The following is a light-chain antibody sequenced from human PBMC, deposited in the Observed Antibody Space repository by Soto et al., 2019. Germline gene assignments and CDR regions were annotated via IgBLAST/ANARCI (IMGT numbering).Light chain of an antibody. CDR3: AAWDDSLSGPV. V-gene: IGLV1-47*02. CDR2: TND. CDR1: SSNIGRNP. J-gene: IGLJ3*02. Sequence: QSVLTQPPSASGTPGQRVTISCSGSSSNIGRNPVYWYQQVPGTAPKLLFYTNDQRPSGVPDRFSGSKSGTSASLAISGLRSEDAADYYCAAWDDSLSGPVFGGGTKVTVL.